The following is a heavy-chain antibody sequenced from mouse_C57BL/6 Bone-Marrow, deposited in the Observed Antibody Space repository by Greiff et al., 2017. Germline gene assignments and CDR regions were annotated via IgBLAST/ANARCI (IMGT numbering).Heavy chain of an antibody. CDR2: ISGGGGNT. CDR3: ARQDGTGDY. Sequence: EVMLVESGGGLVKPGGSLKLSCAASGFTFSSYTMSWVRQTPEKGLEWVATISGGGGNTYYPDSVKGRFTISGDNAKNTLYLQMSSLRYEDTALYYCARQDGTGDYWGQGTSVTVST. D-gene: IGHD2-1*01. CDR1: GFTFSSYT. V-gene: IGHV5-9*01. J-gene: IGHJ4*01.